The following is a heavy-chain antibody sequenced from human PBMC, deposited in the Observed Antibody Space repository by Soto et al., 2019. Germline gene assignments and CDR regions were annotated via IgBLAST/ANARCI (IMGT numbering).Heavy chain of an antibody. D-gene: IGHD3-3*01. J-gene: IGHJ6*02. CDR1: GFTFDGYT. CDR2: ISWDGGST. CDR3: AKDMWTYYDFWSGNYGMDV. V-gene: IGHV3-43*01. Sequence: GGSLRLSCAASGFTFDGYTMHWVRQAPGKGLEWVSLISWDGGSTYYADSVKGRFTISRDNSKNSLYLQMNSLRTEDTALYYCAKDMWTYYDFWSGNYGMDVWGQGTTVTVSS.